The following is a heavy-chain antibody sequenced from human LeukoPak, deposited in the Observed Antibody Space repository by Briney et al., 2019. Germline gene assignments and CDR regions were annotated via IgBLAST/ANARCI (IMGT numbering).Heavy chain of an antibody. CDR1: GGSISSYY. Sequence: PSETLSLTCTVSGGSISSYYWSWLRQPPGKGLEWIGYIYYSGSTNYNPSLKSRVTISVDTSKNQFSLKLSSVTAADTAVYYCARSQSPYQPLLPSYWGQGTLVTVSS. J-gene: IGHJ4*02. CDR2: IYYSGST. CDR3: ARSQSPYQPLLPSY. V-gene: IGHV4-59*01. D-gene: IGHD2-2*01.